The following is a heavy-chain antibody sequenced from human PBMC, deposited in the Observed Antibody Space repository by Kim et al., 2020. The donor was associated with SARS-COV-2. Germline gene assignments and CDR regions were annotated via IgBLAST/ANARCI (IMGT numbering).Heavy chain of an antibody. CDR3: ATQKGSSWYEGAGWFDP. CDR1: GGSISSSNW. CDR2: IYDSGST. J-gene: IGHJ5*02. D-gene: IGHD6-13*01. Sequence: SETLSLTCAVSGGSISSSNWWSWVRQPPGKGLEWIGEIYDSGSTNYNPSLKSRVTISVDKSKNQFSLKLSSVTAADTAVYYCATQKGSSWYEGAGWFDPWGQGTLVTVSS. V-gene: IGHV4-4*02.